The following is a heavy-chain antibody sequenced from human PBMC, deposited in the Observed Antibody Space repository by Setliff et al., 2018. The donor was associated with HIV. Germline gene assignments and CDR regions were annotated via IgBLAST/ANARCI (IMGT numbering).Heavy chain of an antibody. CDR1: GFTFGDHA. V-gene: IGHV3-49*04. CDR3: TSEIRITMIVVVH. D-gene: IGHD3-22*01. Sequence: GWSLRLSCTASGFTFGDHAVSWVRQAPGKGLEWVNFIRSKAYGGTTEYAASVKGRFTISRDDSKSIAYLQMNSLKTEDTAVYYCTSEIRITMIVVVHWGQGTLVTVSS. CDR2: IRSKAYGGTT. J-gene: IGHJ4*02.